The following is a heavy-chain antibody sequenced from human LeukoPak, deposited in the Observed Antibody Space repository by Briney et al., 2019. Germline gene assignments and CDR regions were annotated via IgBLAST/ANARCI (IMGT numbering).Heavy chain of an antibody. CDR1: GFTFGSYG. CDR2: ITPNADRT. Sequence: GGSLRLSCAASGFTFGSYGMSWVRQAPGKGLEWVPFITPNADRTSYADSVEGRFTISRDNPRNTLYMQMNSLRDEDTALYYCAIMHGYYDGSGYWVQWGQGTLVTVSS. CDR3: AIMHGYYDGSGYWVQ. D-gene: IGHD3-22*01. J-gene: IGHJ1*01. V-gene: IGHV3-23*01.